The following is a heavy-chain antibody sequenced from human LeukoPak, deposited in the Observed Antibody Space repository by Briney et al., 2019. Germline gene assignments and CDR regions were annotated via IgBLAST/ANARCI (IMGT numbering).Heavy chain of an antibody. D-gene: IGHD3-10*01. V-gene: IGHV3-7*01. CDR1: GFTFSTXX. CDR2: IEQDGSEK. CDR3: ATSVPMG. J-gene: IGHJ4*02. Sequence: AXSGFTFSTXXXXXVGXXPGXGLEWVANIEQDGSEKYYMDSVKGRFTISRDNAKNALYLQMKSLRGEDTAVYYCATSVPMGWGQGTLVTVSS.